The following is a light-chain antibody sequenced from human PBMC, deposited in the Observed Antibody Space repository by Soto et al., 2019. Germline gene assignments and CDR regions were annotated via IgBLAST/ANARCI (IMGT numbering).Light chain of an antibody. Sequence: EIVMPQSPATLSVSPGERATLYCRASQSVSSNVAWYQQKPCQAPRLLIYGASTRATGIPARFSGSGSGTEFTLTISSLQSEDFAVYYCQQYNNWPPVTFGGGTKVEIK. V-gene: IGKV3-15*01. CDR2: GAS. CDR1: QSVSSN. CDR3: QQYNNWPPVT. J-gene: IGKJ4*01.